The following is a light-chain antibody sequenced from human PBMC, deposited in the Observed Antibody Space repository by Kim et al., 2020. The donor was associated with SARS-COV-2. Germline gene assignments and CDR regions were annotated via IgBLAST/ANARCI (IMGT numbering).Light chain of an antibody. CDR3: CSYAGSSTFYV. CDR1: SSDVGSYNL. Sequence: QSALTQPASVSGSPGQSITISCTGTSSDVGSYNLVSWYQQHPGKAPKLMLYEGSERPSGVSNRFSGSKSGNTASLTISGLQAEDEADYYCCSYAGSSTFYVFGTGTKVTVL. J-gene: IGLJ1*01. V-gene: IGLV2-23*03. CDR2: EGS.